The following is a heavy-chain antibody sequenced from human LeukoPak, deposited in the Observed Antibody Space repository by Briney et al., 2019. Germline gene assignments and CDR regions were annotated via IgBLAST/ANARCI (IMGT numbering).Heavy chain of an antibody. CDR1: GVSTSSGDYY. D-gene: IGHD5-18*01. J-gene: IGHJ4*02. CDR3: ARAPGWLQPNFDY. Sequence: PSETLSLTCTVSGVSTSSGDYYWSWIRQPPGKGLEWIGYIYYSGSTYYNPSLKSRVTISVDTSKNQFSLKLSSVTAADTAVYYCARAPGWLQPNFDYWGQGTLVTVS. CDR2: IYYSGST. V-gene: IGHV4-30-4*01.